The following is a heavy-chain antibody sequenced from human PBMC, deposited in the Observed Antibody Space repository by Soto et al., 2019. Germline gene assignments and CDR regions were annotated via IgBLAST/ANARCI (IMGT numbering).Heavy chain of an antibody. J-gene: IGHJ4*02. V-gene: IGHV1-58*01. D-gene: IGHD6-19*01. CDR1: GYTFTNYG. CDR2: IVVASGYS. CDR3: AADVIGVAGDFDH. Sequence: QLVQSGAEVKRPGASMKVSCKASGYTFTNYGFNWVRQVRGQRLEWIGWIVVASGYSNVAQKFQDRVSLTRDLSTNTAFMELSSLTSEDSAMYYCAADVIGVAGDFDHWGQGTLVSVSS.